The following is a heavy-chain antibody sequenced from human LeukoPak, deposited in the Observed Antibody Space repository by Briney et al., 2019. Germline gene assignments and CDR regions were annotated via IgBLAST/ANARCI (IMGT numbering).Heavy chain of an antibody. V-gene: IGHV4-4*09. CDR3: ARQPIPLREAHSDF. CDR2: TFTSGGT. Sequence: SETLSLTCTVSGGSMSPYYWSWIRQTPGKGLEWIGYTFTSGGTNYNPSLKSRVTISVDTSKNQFSLKMPSVTPADTAVYYCARQPIPLREAHSDFWGQGTLVSVSS. CDR1: GGSMSPYY. J-gene: IGHJ4*02. D-gene: IGHD1-26*01.